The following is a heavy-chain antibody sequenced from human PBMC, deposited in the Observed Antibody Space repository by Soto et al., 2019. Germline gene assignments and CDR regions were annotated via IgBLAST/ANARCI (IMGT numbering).Heavy chain of an antibody. V-gene: IGHV3-30*18. J-gene: IGHJ6*02. CDR1: WVNIISHG. Sequence: SLRLRCTAFWVNIISHGIHWVRKDTGKGLEWVTVISYDGNIQYYADSVKGRFTISRDNSKNTLYLQMNSLRAEDTAVYYCAKDIILLRYFDWELIEGLEDVWGQGTTDTVSS. CDR3: AKDIILLRYFDWELIEGLEDV. D-gene: IGHD3-9*01. CDR2: ISYDGNIQ.